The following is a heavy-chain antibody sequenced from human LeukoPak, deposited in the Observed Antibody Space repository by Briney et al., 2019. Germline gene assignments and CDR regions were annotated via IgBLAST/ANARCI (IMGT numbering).Heavy chain of an antibody. V-gene: IGHV3-33*01. CDR3: ARGPQSAAAGIFDY. CDR2: IWSDGTTK. CDR1: GFIFSSFG. D-gene: IGHD6-13*01. Sequence: GGSLRLSCAASGFIFSSFGMHWVRQAPGKGLEWVAVIWSDGTTKYYADSVKGRFTISRDNSENTLYLQMNSLRAEDTAVYFCARGPQSAAAGIFDYWGQGTLVTVSS. J-gene: IGHJ4*02.